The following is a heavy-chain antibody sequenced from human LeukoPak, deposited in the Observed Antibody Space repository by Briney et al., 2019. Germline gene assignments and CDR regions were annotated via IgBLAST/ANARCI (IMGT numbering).Heavy chain of an antibody. J-gene: IGHJ3*02. CDR3: AKRTWFGERGAFDI. V-gene: IGHV3-23*01. CDR1: GDSIRSYY. D-gene: IGHD3-10*01. Sequence: ETLSLTCTVSGDSIRSYYWSWIRQAPGKGLEWVSAISGSGGSTYYADSVKGRFTISRDNSKNTLYLQMNSLRAEDTAVYYCAKRTWFGERGAFDIWGQGTMVTVSS. CDR2: ISGSGGST.